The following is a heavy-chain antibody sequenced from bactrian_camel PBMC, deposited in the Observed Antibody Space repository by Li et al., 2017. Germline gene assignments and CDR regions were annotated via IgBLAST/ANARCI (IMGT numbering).Heavy chain of an antibody. CDR2: IDIDGST. J-gene: IGHJ6*01. V-gene: IGHV3S1*01. Sequence: HVQLVESGGGLVQPGGSLRLSCSASGYTHDRYCMAWFRQAPGKEREGIAAIDIDGSTTYAESVKGRFTISKDSAKNTLYLEMNSLRPEDTAMYYCAALETYYYSDYGETCLGGTAIGYWGHGTQVTVS. D-gene: IGHD4*01. CDR3: AALETYYYSDYGETCLGGTAIGY. CDR1: GYTHDRYC.